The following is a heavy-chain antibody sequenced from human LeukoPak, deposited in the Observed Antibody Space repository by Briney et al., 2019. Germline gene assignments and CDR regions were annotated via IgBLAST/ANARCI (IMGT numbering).Heavy chain of an antibody. CDR2: IYHSGST. J-gene: IGHJ4*02. D-gene: IGHD1-26*01. CDR1: GGSFSGYY. CDR3: ARVRGYSGSYSVDY. V-gene: IGHV4-34*01. Sequence: SETLSLTCAVYGGSFSGYYWSWIRQPPGKGLEWIGSIYHSGSTYYNPSLKSRVTISVDTSKNQFSLKLSSVTAADTAVYYCARVRGYSGSYSVDYWGQGTLVTVSS.